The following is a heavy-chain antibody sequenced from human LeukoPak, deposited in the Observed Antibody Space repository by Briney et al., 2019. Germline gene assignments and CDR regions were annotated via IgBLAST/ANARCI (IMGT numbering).Heavy chain of an antibody. CDR3: ARRVNYYDSSGYYTRGYYYYYYGMDV. CDR1: GGSISSGGYY. J-gene: IGHJ6*02. V-gene: IGHV4-30-2*01. CDR2: IYHSGST. Sequence: SETLSLTCTVSGGSISSGGYYWSWIRQHPGKGLEWIGYIYHSGSTYYNPSLKSRVTISVDRSKNQFSLKLSSVTAADTAVYYCARRVNYYDSSGYYTRGYYYYYYGMDVWGQGTTVTVSS. D-gene: IGHD3-22*01.